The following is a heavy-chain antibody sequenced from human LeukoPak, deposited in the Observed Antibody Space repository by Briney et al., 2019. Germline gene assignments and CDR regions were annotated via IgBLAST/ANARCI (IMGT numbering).Heavy chain of an antibody. Sequence: GGSLRLSCEVSGFSVGNSYMNWVRQAPGKGLEWVSATFTGGTTYYADSVKGRFTISRDNSKNTLYLQMNSLRAEDTAVYYCARGMVRGVISDDYWGQGTLVTVSS. D-gene: IGHD3-10*01. CDR3: ARGMVRGVISDDY. J-gene: IGHJ4*02. V-gene: IGHV3-66*01. CDR1: GFSVGNSY. CDR2: TFTGGTT.